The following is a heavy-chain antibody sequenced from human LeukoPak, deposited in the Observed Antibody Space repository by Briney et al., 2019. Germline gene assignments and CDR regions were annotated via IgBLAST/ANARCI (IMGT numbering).Heavy chain of an antibody. CDR2: MCYSGST. D-gene: IGHD1-1*01. J-gene: IGHJ3*02. V-gene: IGHV4-59*01. Sequence: MSSETLSLTCSVSGGSINSYYWSWIRQPPGKGLEWIGYMCYSGSTQYNPSLESRFTISIDTSKKQLSLKLTSVTAADTAVYYCERDRRESTKPNDAFDIWGQGTMVTVSS. CDR1: GGSINSYY. CDR3: ERDRRESTKPNDAFDI.